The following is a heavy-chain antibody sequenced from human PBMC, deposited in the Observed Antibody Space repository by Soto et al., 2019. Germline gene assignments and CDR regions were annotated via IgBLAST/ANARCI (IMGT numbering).Heavy chain of an antibody. J-gene: IGHJ6*02. V-gene: IGHV3-15*07. Sequence: PGGSPRLSCAASGYTFSNAWMNWVRQAPGRGLEWVGRIRSKSDGGTTDYAAPVKGRFATSRDDATNTVFLQMNSLKVEETGVYYCTSVLHFVVTAGSSYHYYYAMDVWGQGTTVTVSS. CDR2: IRSKSDGGTT. CDR1: GYTFSNAW. CDR3: TSVLHFVVTAGSSYHYYYAMDV. D-gene: IGHD2-21*01.